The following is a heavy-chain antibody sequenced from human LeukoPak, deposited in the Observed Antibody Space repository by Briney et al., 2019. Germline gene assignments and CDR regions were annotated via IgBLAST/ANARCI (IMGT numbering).Heavy chain of an antibody. D-gene: IGHD6-13*01. CDR1: GGSISSYY. CDR2: IYYSGST. CDR3: ARAAGIAAAGTTRYYYYGMDV. V-gene: IGHV4-59*01. Sequence: PSETLSLTCTVSGGSISSYYWSWIRQPPGKGLEWIGYIYYSGSTNYNPSLKSRVTMSVDTSKNQFSLKLSSVTAADTAVYYCARAAGIAAAGTTRYYYYGMDVWGQGTTVTVSS. J-gene: IGHJ6*02.